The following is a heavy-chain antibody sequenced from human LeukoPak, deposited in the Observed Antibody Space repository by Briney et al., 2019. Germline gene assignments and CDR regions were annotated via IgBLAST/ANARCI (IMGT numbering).Heavy chain of an antibody. CDR1: GFTFSSYA. CDR3: AKGVLPSGFDY. Sequence: GGSLRLSCAASGFTFSSYAMNWVRQAPGKGLEWVSAISGSGGNTYYADSVKGRFTISRDNSKNTLYLQMNSLRAEDTAIYYCAKGVLPSGFDYWGQGTLVTVSS. J-gene: IGHJ4*02. V-gene: IGHV3-23*01. D-gene: IGHD3-10*01. CDR2: ISGSGGNT.